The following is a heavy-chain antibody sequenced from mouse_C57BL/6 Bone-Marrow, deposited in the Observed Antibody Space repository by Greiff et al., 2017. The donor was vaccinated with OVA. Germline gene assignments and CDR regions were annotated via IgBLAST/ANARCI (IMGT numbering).Heavy chain of an antibody. Sequence: EVKVEESGGGLVQPGGSMKLSCAASGFTFSDAWMDWVRQSPEKGLEWVAEIRNKANNHATYYAESVKGRFTISRDDSKSSVYLQMNSLRAEDTGIYYCTRQGSSYNVWFAYWGQGTLVTVSA. D-gene: IGHD1-1*01. CDR1: GFTFSDAW. J-gene: IGHJ3*01. V-gene: IGHV6-6*01. CDR3: TRQGSSYNVWFAY. CDR2: IRNKANNHAT.